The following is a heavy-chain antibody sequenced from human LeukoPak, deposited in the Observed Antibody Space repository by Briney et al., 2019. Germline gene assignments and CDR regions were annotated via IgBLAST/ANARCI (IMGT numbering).Heavy chain of an antibody. CDR1: GYTFTSYG. D-gene: IGHD1-26*01. CDR3: ARGPGGSYYYYYGMDV. J-gene: IGHJ6*02. Sequence: ASVKVSYKASGYTFTSYGISWVRQAPGQGLEWMGWISAYNGNTNYAQKLQGRVTMTTDTSTSTAYMELRSLRSDDTAVYYCARGPGGSYYYYYGMDVWGQGTTVTVSS. CDR2: ISAYNGNT. V-gene: IGHV1-18*01.